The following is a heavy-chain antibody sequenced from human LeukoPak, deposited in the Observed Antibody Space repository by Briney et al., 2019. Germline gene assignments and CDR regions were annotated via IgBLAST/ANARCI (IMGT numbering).Heavy chain of an antibody. D-gene: IGHD3-10*01. J-gene: IGHJ3*01. CDR1: GFPFRDYY. CDR2: ISSSDTYT. Sequence: GGSLRLSCAASGFPFRDYYMSWVRQAPGKGLEWLSYISSSDTYTYYADSVRGRFSISRDNANNSLFLHMNSLRAGDTAVYYCARSRGFHSMDSFPVWGQGTMVIVSS. V-gene: IGHV3-11*03. CDR3: ARSRGFHSMDSFPV.